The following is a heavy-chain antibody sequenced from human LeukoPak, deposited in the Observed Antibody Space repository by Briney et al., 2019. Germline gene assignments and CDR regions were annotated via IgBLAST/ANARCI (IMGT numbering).Heavy chain of an antibody. V-gene: IGHV3-7*01. J-gene: IGHJ4*02. CDR1: GFTFSTYG. CDR2: IKKDGSEK. Sequence: PGGSLRLSCAASGFTFSTYGMTWVRQAPGKGLEWVANIKKDGSEKYYVDSVKGRFTISRDNAKNSLYLQMNSLRAEDTAVYYCAILLVYNSAGEAFVYWGPGTLVTVSS. CDR3: AILLVYNSAGEAFVY. D-gene: IGHD2-8*01.